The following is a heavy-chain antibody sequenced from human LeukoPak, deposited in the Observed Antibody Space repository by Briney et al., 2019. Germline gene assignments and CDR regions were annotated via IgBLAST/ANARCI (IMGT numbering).Heavy chain of an antibody. Sequence: SETLSLTCAVSGGSICSGGYSWSWIRQPPGKGLEWIGYIYHSGSTYYNPSLKSRVTISVDRSKNQFSLKLSSVTAADTAVYYCASASDSSGYLHAFDIWGQGTMVTVSS. CDR3: ASASDSSGYLHAFDI. V-gene: IGHV4-30-2*01. CDR2: IYHSGST. D-gene: IGHD3-22*01. J-gene: IGHJ3*02. CDR1: GGSICSGGYS.